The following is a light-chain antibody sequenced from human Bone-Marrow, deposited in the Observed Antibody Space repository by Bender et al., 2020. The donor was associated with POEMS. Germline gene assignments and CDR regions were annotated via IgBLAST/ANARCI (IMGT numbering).Light chain of an antibody. J-gene: IGLJ1*01. CDR2: QDF. Sequence: SYELTQPTSVSVSPGQTARITCSGDKLGDKNVYWYVQKPGQSPVVVIYQDFKRPSGIPERFSGSNSENTATLTISGTQSLDEADYYCQAWDNNTAVFGTGTKVTVL. V-gene: IGLV3-1*01. CDR1: KLGDKN. CDR3: QAWDNNTAV.